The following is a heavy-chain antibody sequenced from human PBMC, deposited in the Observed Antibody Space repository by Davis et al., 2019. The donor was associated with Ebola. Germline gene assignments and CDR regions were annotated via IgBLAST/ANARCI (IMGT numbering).Heavy chain of an antibody. Sequence: SVKVSCKASGYTFTSYGISWVRQAPGQGLESMGRIIPILGIANYAQKFQGRVTITADKSTSTAYMELSSLRSEDTAVYYCATAGVAWFRELSFDYWGQGTLVTVSS. D-gene: IGHD3-10*01. J-gene: IGHJ4*02. CDR1: GYTFTSYG. CDR2: IIPILGIA. CDR3: ATAGVAWFRELSFDY. V-gene: IGHV1-69*04.